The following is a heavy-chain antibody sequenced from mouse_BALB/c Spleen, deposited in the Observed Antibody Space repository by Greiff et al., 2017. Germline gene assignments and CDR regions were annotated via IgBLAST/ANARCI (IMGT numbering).Heavy chain of an antibody. J-gene: IGHJ1*01. CDR3: ARTLTGTRYWYFDV. CDR1: GFSLTSYG. D-gene: IGHD4-1*01. V-gene: IGHV2-2*02. Sequence: QVQLQQSGPGLVQPSQSLSITCTVSGFSLTSYGVHWVRQSPGKGLEWLGVIWSGGSTDYNAAFISRLSISKDNSKSQVFFKMNSLQANDTAIYYCARTLTGTRYWYFDVWGAGTTVTVSS. CDR2: IWSGGST.